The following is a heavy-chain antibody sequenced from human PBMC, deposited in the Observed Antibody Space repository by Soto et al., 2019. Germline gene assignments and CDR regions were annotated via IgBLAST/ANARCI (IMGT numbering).Heavy chain of an antibody. V-gene: IGHV3-30-3*01. J-gene: IGHJ4*02. CDR2: ISYDGSNK. CDR1: GFTFSSYA. Sequence: QVQLVESGGGVVQPGRSLRLSCAASGFTFSSYAMHWVRQAPGKGLEWVAVISYDGSNKYYADSVKGRFTISRDNSKNTLYLQMNSLRAEDTAVYYCARDPYDFWSGYYSVGWGVFDYWGQGTLVTVSS. D-gene: IGHD3-3*01. CDR3: ARDPYDFWSGYYSVGWGVFDY.